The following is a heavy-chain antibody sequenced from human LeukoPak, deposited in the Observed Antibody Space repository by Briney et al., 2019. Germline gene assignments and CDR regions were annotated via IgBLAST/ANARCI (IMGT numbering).Heavy chain of an antibody. CDR3: ARDLLLRGVRGGWFDP. CDR1: GYIFSNYY. J-gene: IGHJ5*02. CDR2: INPNAGST. D-gene: IGHD3-10*01. Sequence: ASVKVSCKASGYIFSNYYIHWVRQAPGQGLEWMGMINPNAGSTRYAQNFQGRVTTTRDMSTSAVYMELSSLRSEDTAVYYCARDLLLRGVRGGWFDPWGQGTLVTVSS. V-gene: IGHV1-46*01.